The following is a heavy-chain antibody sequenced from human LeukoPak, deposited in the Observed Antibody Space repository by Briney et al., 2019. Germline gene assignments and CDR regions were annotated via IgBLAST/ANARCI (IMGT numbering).Heavy chain of an antibody. D-gene: IGHD6-6*01. CDR3: AREGSRSSLGGYGY. J-gene: IGHJ4*02. CDR2: INPGGDYT. CDR1: GYSFRSYY. Sequence: ASVKVSCKASGYSFRSYYIHWVRQAPGQGLEWMGLINPGGDYTKYAQTVQGRVTMTRDTSTNIVYMHLSRLRSEDTAIYYCAREGSRSSLGGYGYWGQGTLVTVSS. V-gene: IGHV1-46*01.